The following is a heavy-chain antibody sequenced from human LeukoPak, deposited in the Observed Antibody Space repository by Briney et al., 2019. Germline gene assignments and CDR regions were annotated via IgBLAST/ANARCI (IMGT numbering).Heavy chain of an antibody. Sequence: PSETLSLTCTVSGASINSHYWNWIRQPAGKGLEWIRRIYISGSTNYNSSLQSRVTMSVDTSKNQFSLKLSSVTAADTAVYYCARALNPLPGTYYFDYWGQGTLVTVSS. CDR3: ARALNPLPGTYYFDY. CDR2: IYISGST. V-gene: IGHV4-4*07. CDR1: GASINSHY. J-gene: IGHJ4*02. D-gene: IGHD2-15*01.